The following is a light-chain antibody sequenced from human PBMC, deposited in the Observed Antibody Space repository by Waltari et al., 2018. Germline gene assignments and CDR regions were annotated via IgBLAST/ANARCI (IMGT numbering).Light chain of an antibody. CDR2: DVN. J-gene: IGLJ2*01. CDR1: SSDVGGFDY. Sequence: QSITISCTGTSSDVGGFDYVSWYQQHPNKAPKLLIYDVNNRPSGVSNRFSGSKSGNTASLTISGLQAEDEADYYCSSYTSRNTLLFGGGTKLTAL. V-gene: IGLV2-14*03. CDR3: SSYTSRNTLL.